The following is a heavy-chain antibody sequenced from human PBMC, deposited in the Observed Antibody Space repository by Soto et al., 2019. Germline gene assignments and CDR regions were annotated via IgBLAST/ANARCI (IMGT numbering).Heavy chain of an antibody. CDR3: ARQHGDYGYYYYGMDV. J-gene: IGHJ6*02. CDR1: GGSISSSSFH. CDR2: IYYSGST. D-gene: IGHD4-17*01. Sequence: SETLSLTCTVSGGSISSSSFHWGWIRQPPGKGLEWIGSIYYSGSTYYNPSLKSRVTISVDTSKNQFSLKLSSVTAADTAVYYCARQHGDYGYYYYGMDVWGQGTTVTVSS. V-gene: IGHV4-39*01.